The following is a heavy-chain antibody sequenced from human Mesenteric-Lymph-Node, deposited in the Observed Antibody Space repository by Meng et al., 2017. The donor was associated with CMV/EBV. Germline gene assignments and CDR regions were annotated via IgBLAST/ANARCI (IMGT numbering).Heavy chain of an antibody. J-gene: IGHJ6*02. V-gene: IGHV3-30*04. CDR2: ISYDGSNK. D-gene: IGHD1-26*01. CDR3: ARDSWELLYYYYGMDV. Sequence: GESLKISCAASGFTFSSYAISWVRQAPGKGLEWVAVISYDGSNKYYADSVKGRFTISRDNSKNTLYLQMNSLRAEDTAVYYCARDSWELLYYYYGMDVWGQGTTVTVSS. CDR1: GFTFSSYA.